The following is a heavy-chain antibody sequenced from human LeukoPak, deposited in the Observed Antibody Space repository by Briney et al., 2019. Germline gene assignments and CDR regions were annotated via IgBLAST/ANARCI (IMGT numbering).Heavy chain of an antibody. CDR3: AREGGWGTHPFDY. CDR1: GGSISSYY. J-gene: IGHJ4*02. D-gene: IGHD3-16*01. Sequence: SETLSLTCTVSGGSISSYYWSWIRQPPGKGLEWIGEINHSGSTNYNPSLKSRVTISVDTSRNQFSLKLSSVTAADTAVYYCAREGGWGTHPFDYWGQGTLVTVSS. CDR2: INHSGST. V-gene: IGHV4-34*01.